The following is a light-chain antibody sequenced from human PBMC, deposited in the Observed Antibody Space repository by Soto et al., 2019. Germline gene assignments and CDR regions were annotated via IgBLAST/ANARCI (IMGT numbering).Light chain of an antibody. CDR2: GAS. J-gene: IGKJ4*02. CDR3: QQYAISPWT. V-gene: IGKV3-20*01. CDR1: QSIGKNY. Sequence: EIVLTQSPGTLSLSPGERATLSCRASQSIGKNYLAWYQQTPGHAPRLLIYGASSRATGIPDRFSGSGSGTDFTLTISRLEPEDFAVYFCQQYAISPWTFGGGTKVEIK.